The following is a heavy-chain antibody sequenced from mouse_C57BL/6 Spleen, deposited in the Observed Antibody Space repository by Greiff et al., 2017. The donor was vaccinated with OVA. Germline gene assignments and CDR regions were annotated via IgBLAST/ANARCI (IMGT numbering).Heavy chain of an antibody. CDR3: ARPITTVVPYWYFDV. V-gene: IGHV1-81*01. D-gene: IGHD1-1*01. Sequence: QVQLQQSGAELARPGASVKLSCKASGYTFTSYGISWVKQRTGQGLEWIGEIYPRSGNTYYNEKFKGKATLTADKSSSTAYMELRSLTSEDSAVYFGARPITTVVPYWYFDVWGTGTTVTVSS. CDR2: IYPRSGNT. CDR1: GYTFTSYG. J-gene: IGHJ1*03.